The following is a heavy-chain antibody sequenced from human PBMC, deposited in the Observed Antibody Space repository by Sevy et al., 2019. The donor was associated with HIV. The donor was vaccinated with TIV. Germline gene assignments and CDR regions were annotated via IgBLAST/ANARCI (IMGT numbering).Heavy chain of an antibody. D-gene: IGHD2-2*01. J-gene: IGHJ3*01. CDR3: ACGRVKDTSSYYGAFDV. V-gene: IGHV4-30-2*01. Sequence: SETLSLTCAVSGASISSGGYSWNWIRQPPGKGLEWMGYIFQSGATYYIPSLQGRVTITVDMSKNQFSLNLRSLTVADTAVYYCACGRVKDTSSYYGAFDVWGQGTTVTVSS. CDR1: GASISSGGYS. CDR2: IFQSGAT.